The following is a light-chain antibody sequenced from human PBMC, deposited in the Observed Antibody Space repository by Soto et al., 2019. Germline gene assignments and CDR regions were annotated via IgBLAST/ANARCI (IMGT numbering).Light chain of an antibody. CDR1: SSDIGGYNY. CDR3: SSYTSSSLYV. V-gene: IGLV2-14*01. CDR2: EVS. J-gene: IGLJ1*01. Sequence: QSALTQPASVSGSPGQSITISCTGTSSDIGGYNYVSWYQQHPVKAPKLMIYEVSNRPSGVSNRFSGSKSGNTASLTISGLQAEDEADYYCSSYTSSSLYVFGTGTKVTVL.